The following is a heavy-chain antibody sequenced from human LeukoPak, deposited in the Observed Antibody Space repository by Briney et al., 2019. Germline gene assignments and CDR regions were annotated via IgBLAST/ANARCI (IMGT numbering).Heavy chain of an antibody. CDR2: INSDGSIT. V-gene: IGHV3-74*01. CDR3: ASRDYTSSKY. J-gene: IGHJ4*02. D-gene: IGHD2-2*02. CDR1: GFAFSRYW. Sequence: GGSLRLSCAAYGFAFSRYWMHWVSQAPGKGLVWVSDINSDGSITRYADSVKGRFTISRDNAKNTLYLQMNSLRAEDTAVYYCASRDYTSSKYWGQGTLVTVSS.